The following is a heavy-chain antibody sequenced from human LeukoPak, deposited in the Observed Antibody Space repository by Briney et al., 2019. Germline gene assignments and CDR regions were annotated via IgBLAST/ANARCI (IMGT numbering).Heavy chain of an antibody. Sequence: GGSLRLSCAASGFTFSSYSMNWVRQAPGKGLEWVSSISSSSSYIYYADSVKGRFTISRDNAKNSLYLQMNSLRAEDTAVYYCARDGYDYYDSSGYYRPPFDYWGQGTLVTVSS. CDR1: GFTFSSYS. D-gene: IGHD3-22*01. CDR2: ISSSSSYI. J-gene: IGHJ4*02. CDR3: ARDGYDYYDSSGYYRPPFDY. V-gene: IGHV3-21*01.